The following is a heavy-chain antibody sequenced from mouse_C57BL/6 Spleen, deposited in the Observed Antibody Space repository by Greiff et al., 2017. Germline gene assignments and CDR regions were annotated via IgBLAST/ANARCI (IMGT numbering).Heavy chain of an antibody. V-gene: IGHV1-82*01. Sequence: VKLQQSGPELVKPGASVKISCKASGYAFSSSWMNWVKQRPGKGLEWIGRIYPGDGDTNYNGKFKGKATLTADKSSSTAYMQLSSLTSEDSAVYFCAVYDGYYVDFDYWGQGTTLTVSS. CDR2: IYPGDGDT. J-gene: IGHJ2*01. D-gene: IGHD2-3*01. CDR3: AVYDGYYVDFDY. CDR1: GYAFSSSW.